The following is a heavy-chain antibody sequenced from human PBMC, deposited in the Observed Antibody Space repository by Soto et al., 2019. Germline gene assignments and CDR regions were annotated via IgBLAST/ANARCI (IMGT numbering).Heavy chain of an antibody. CDR1: GFTFSNYA. Sequence: EVQLLDSGGGLVQPGGSLRLSCAASGFTFSNYAMTWVRQGPGKGLEWVSGISGSGGRSYYADSVKGRFTISRDNSKSTWYLQRNSLRAEDTAVYYCAKAYFVWASEQPYYCDYWGQGTLVTVSS. J-gene: IGHJ4*02. D-gene: IGHD3-16*01. CDR3: AKAYFVWASEQPYYCDY. CDR2: ISGSGGRS. V-gene: IGHV3-23*01.